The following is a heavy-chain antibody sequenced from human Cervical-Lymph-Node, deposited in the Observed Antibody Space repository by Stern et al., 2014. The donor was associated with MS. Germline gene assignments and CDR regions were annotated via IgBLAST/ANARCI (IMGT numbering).Heavy chain of an antibody. J-gene: IGHJ4*02. CDR1: GFSFNRYG. V-gene: IGHV3-30*18. CDR2: ISHDGNNN. Sequence: VHLVESGGGVVQPGRSLRLSCAASGFSFNRYGMQWVRQAPGKGLEWGAGISHDGNNNYYAVSVNGRFTISRDNSKTTLYLQMNSLRAEDTAVYFCAKDRWEWELPYYLDYWGQGTLVTVSS. D-gene: IGHD1-26*01. CDR3: AKDRWEWELPYYLDY.